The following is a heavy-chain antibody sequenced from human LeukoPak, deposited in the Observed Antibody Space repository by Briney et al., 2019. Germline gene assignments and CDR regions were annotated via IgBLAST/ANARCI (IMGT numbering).Heavy chain of an antibody. CDR2: INHSGST. V-gene: IGHV4-34*01. D-gene: IGHD3-3*01. CDR1: GGSFSGYY. J-gene: IGHJ6*03. Sequence: SETLSLTCAVYGGSFSGYYWSWIRQPPGKGLEWIGEINHSGSTNYNPSLKSRVTISEDTSKNQFSLKLSSVTAADTAVYSCARTIFGVVKGDYYYYYMDVWGKGTTVTVSS. CDR3: ARTIFGVVKGDYYYYYMDV.